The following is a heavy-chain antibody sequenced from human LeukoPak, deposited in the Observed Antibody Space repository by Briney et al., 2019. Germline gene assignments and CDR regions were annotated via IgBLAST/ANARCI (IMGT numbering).Heavy chain of an antibody. CDR3: ARVGRGAAANYSMDV. D-gene: IGHD6-13*01. J-gene: IGHJ6*02. Sequence: PSETLSLTCTVSVDSIHSYYWSWIRQPAGKGLEWIGSIYTVGRTNYTPYLKRGVSMSVDTPKNQFSLKLSSVTAADTAVYYCARVGRGAAANYSMDVWGQGTTVTVSS. CDR1: VDSIHSYY. CDR2: IYTVGRT. V-gene: IGHV4-4*07.